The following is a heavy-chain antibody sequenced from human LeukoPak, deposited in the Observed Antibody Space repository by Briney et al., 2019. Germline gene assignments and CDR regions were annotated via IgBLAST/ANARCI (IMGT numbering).Heavy chain of an antibody. Sequence: ASVKVSCKASGYTFTGYYMHWVRQAPGQGLEWMGWINPNSGGTNYAQKFQGRVTMTRDTSISTAYMELSRLRSDDTAVYYCARDQVGATPPYYYYFGIDVWGRGTTVTVSS. CDR1: GYTFTGYY. CDR3: ARDQVGATPPYYYYFGIDV. V-gene: IGHV1-2*02. CDR2: INPNSGGT. J-gene: IGHJ6*02. D-gene: IGHD1-26*01.